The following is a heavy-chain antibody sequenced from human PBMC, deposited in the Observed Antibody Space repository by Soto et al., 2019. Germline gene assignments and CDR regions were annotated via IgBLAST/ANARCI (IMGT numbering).Heavy chain of an antibody. CDR1: GFTFSIYA. D-gene: IGHD3-22*01. V-gene: IGHV3-30-3*01. Sequence: QVQLVESGGGVVQPGRSLRLSCAASGFTFSIYAMHWVRQAPGKGLEWVAVISYDGNKERYADSVRGRFTISRDTSKNPQPPQTNPLGHEDTAGYRSARGDREENAELIGARPGEYAMDVWGQGTTVTVSS. CDR3: ARGDREENAELIGARPGEYAMDV. J-gene: IGHJ6*02. CDR2: ISYDGNKE.